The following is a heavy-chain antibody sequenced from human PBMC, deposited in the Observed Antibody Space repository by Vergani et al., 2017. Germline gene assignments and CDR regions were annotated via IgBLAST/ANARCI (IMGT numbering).Heavy chain of an antibody. CDR2: ISGSGGST. Sequence: EVQLLESGGGLVQPGGSLRLSCAASGFTFSSYAMSWVRQAPGEGLEWVSAISGSGGSTYYADSVKGRFTISRDNSKNTLYLQMNSLRAEDTAVDYCAKEGLGAGAATDYWGQGTLVTVSA. D-gene: IGHD6-19*01. V-gene: IGHV3-23*01. CDR3: AKEGLGAGAATDY. J-gene: IGHJ4*02. CDR1: GFTFSSYA.